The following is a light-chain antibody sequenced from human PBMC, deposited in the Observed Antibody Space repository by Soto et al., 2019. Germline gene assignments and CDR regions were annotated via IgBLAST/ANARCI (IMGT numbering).Light chain of an antibody. CDR3: QQYNDWPRT. CDR1: QSFSSN. Sequence: EIVMTQSPATLSVSPGERATLSCRASQSFSSNLAWYQQRPGQAPRLLIYGASTRATGIPARFSGSGSGTEFTLTISSLQSEDFAVYYCQQYNDWPRTFG. J-gene: IGKJ5*01. CDR2: GAS. V-gene: IGKV3-15*01.